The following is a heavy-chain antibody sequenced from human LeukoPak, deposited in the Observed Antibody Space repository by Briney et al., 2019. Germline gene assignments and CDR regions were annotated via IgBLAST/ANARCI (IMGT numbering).Heavy chain of an antibody. Sequence: PGGSLRLSCAASGFTFSSYGMHWVRQAPGKGLEWVAVISYDGSNKYYADSVKGRFTISRDNSKNTLYLQMNSLRADDTAVYYCSWDHTGKEDIWGQGTMVTVSS. V-gene: IGHV3-30*03. CDR2: ISYDGSNK. D-gene: IGHD2-8*02. J-gene: IGHJ3*02. CDR3: SWDHTGKEDI. CDR1: GFTFSSYG.